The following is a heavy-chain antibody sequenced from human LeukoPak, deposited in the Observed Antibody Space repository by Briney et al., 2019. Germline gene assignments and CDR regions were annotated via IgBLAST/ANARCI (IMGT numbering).Heavy chain of an antibody. CDR2: INHSGST. V-gene: IGHV4-34*01. CDR1: GGSFSGYY. Sequence: SETLSLTCAVYGGSFSGYYWSWLRQPPGKGLEWIGEINHSGSTNYNPSLKSRVTISVDTSKNQFSLKLSSVTAADTAVYYCAGGLPRRNYYDSSGYYSYYFDYWGQGTLVTVSS. CDR3: AGGLPRRNYYDSSGYYSYYFDY. J-gene: IGHJ4*02. D-gene: IGHD3-22*01.